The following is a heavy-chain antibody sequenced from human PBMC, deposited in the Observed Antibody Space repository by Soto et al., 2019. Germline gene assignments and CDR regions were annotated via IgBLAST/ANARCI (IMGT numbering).Heavy chain of an antibody. D-gene: IGHD6-13*01. Sequence: VQLVQSGVEVTKPGASVKVSCKASGYTFTSHGISWVRQAPGQGLEWMGWINTYNGNTNYAQKVQGRVTMTTETSTSTAYMELRSLRSDDTAVYYCARDLLYSTRSTVRFDIWGQGTMLTVSS. CDR1: GYTFTSHG. V-gene: IGHV1-18*01. CDR3: ARDLLYSTRSTVRFDI. CDR2: INTYNGNT. J-gene: IGHJ3*02.